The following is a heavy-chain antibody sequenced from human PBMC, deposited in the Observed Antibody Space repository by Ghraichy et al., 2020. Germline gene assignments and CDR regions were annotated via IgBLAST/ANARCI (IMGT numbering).Heavy chain of an antibody. J-gene: IGHJ3*02. CDR2: ISSSSSYI. D-gene: IGHD3-3*01. Sequence: GGSLRLSCAASGFTFSSYSMNWVRQAPGKGLEWVSSISSSSSYIYYADSVKGRFTISRDNAKNSLYLQMNSLRAEDTAVYYCARWLYYDFWSGYYHGDAFDIWGQGTMVTVSS. CDR3: ARWLYYDFWSGYYHGDAFDI. V-gene: IGHV3-21*01. CDR1: GFTFSSYS.